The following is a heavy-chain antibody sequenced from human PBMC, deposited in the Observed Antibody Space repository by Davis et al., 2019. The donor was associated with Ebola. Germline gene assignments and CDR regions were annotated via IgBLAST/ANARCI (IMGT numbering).Heavy chain of an antibody. CDR3: ARAGFSSTWFDC. V-gene: IGHV3-13*01. CDR1: GFTFRSYD. CDR2: IGAAGDT. D-gene: IGHD6-13*01. Sequence: PGGSLRLSCAASGFTFRSYDMHWVRQATGKGLEWVSAIGAAGDTYYPVSVKGRFTISRENAKNSLYLQMNSLRAEDTAVYYCARAGFSSTWFDCWGQGILVTVSS. J-gene: IGHJ5*01.